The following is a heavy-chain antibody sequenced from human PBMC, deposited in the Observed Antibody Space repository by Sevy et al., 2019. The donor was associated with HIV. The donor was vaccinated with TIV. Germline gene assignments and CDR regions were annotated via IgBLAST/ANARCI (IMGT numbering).Heavy chain of an antibody. CDR2: ISPNGGRT. J-gene: IGHJ4*02. CDR1: GFTFSSHT. Sequence: GGSLRLSCAASGFTFSSHTMLWVRQAPGKGLEYVSAISPNGGRTYSANSVKGRFTISRDNSNVMLYLKMDRLRTEDIAVYYCARVAFREIQPNGLDSWGQGTLVTVS. V-gene: IGHV3-64*01. D-gene: IGHD4-17*01. CDR3: ARVAFREIQPNGLDS.